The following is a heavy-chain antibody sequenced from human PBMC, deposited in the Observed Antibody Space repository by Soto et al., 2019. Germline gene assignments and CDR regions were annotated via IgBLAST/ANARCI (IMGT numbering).Heavy chain of an antibody. CDR3: ARHVGYGGNYNGMDV. D-gene: IGHD2-15*01. J-gene: IGHJ6*02. V-gene: IGHV4-39*01. CDR1: GGSISSSSYY. Sequence: PSETLSLTCTVSGGSISSSSYYWGWIRQPPGKGLEWIGSIYYSGSTYYNPSLKSRVTISVDTSKNQFSLKLSSVTAADTAVYYFARHVGYGGNYNGMDVWGQGTTVTVSS. CDR2: IYYSGST.